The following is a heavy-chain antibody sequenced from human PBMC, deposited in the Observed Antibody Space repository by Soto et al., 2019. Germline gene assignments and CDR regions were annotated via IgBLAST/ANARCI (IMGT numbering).Heavy chain of an antibody. V-gene: IGHV3-30*18. Sequence: PGGSLRLSCAASGFTFNSYGMHWVRQAPGKGLEWVAVISYDGSNKYYADSVKGRFTISRDNSKNTLYLQVNSLRAEDTAVYYCAKDHHSGYEAYYGMDVWGQGTTVTVSS. CDR3: AKDHHSGYEAYYGMDV. CDR2: ISYDGSNK. D-gene: IGHD5-12*01. CDR1: GFTFNSYG. J-gene: IGHJ6*02.